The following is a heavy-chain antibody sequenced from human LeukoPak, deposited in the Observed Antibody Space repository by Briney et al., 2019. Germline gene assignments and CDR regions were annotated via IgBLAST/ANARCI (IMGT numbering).Heavy chain of an antibody. J-gene: IGHJ4*02. Sequence: PGGSLRLSCAASGLTFSDYWMHWVRQAPGKGLVWVSRIDSDGSNTAYADSVKGRFTISRDNAKNTLYLQMNSLRAEDTAVYYCAKTFGRGPQEDYWGQGTLVTVSS. CDR2: IDSDGSNT. D-gene: IGHD3-10*01. CDR3: AKTFGRGPQEDY. CDR1: GLTFSDYW. V-gene: IGHV3-74*01.